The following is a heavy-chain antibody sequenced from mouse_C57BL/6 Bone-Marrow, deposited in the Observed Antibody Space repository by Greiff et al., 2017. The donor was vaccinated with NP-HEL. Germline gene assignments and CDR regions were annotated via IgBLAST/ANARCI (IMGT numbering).Heavy chain of an antibody. V-gene: IGHV7-1*01. CDR1: GFTFSDFY. CDR3: ARDVYAMDY. Sequence: EVKVVESGGGLVQSGRSLRLSCATSGFTFSDFYMEWVRQAPGKGLEWIAASRNKANDYTTEYSASVKGRFIVSRDTSQSILYLQMNALRAEDTAIYYGARDVYAMDYWGQGTSVTVSS. J-gene: IGHJ4*01. CDR2: SRNKANDYTT.